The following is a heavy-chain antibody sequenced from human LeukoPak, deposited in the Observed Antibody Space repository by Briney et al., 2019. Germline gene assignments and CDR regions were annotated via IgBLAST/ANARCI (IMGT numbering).Heavy chain of an antibody. Sequence: SETLSLTCTVSGGSISSYYWSWLRQPPGKGLEWIGYIYTSGSTNYNPSLKSRVTISVDTSKNQFSLKLSSVTAADTAVYYCARRSGKCSSTSCYTPFDPWGQGTLVTVSS. CDR3: ARRSGKCSSTSCYTPFDP. CDR1: GGSISSYY. CDR2: IYTSGST. D-gene: IGHD2-2*02. V-gene: IGHV4-4*09. J-gene: IGHJ5*02.